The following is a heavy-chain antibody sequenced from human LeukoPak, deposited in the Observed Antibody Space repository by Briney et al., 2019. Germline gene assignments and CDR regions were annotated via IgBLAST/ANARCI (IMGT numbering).Heavy chain of an antibody. CDR2: IYHSGST. D-gene: IGHD6-13*01. J-gene: IGHJ6*02. CDR1: GYSISSGYY. V-gene: IGHV4-38-2*02. Sequence: PSETLSLTCTVSGYSISSGYYWGWIRQPPGKGLEWIGSIYHSGSTYYNPSLKSRVTISVDTSKNQFSLKLSSVTAADTAVYYCARCGSSWFDPHYYYGMDVWGQGTTVTVSS. CDR3: ARCGSSWFDPHYYYGMDV.